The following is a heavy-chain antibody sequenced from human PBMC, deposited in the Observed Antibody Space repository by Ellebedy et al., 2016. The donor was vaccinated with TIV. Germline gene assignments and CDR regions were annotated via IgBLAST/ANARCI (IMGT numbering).Heavy chain of an antibody. CDR2: IKEDGSEK. J-gene: IGHJ6*02. Sequence: GGSLRLXCAASGFTLSWYWMHWVRQAPGKGLEWVANIKEDGSEKYYVDSVKGRFTISRDNAKNSLYLQMNSLRAEDTAVYYCARHGSTTPQLNYYYGMDVWGQGTTVTVSS. CDR1: GFTLSWYW. D-gene: IGHD5-18*01. CDR3: ARHGSTTPQLNYYYGMDV. V-gene: IGHV3-7*01.